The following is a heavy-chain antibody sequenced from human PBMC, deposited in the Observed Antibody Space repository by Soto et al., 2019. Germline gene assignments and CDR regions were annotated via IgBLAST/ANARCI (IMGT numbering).Heavy chain of an antibody. CDR1: GFTFSSYG. V-gene: IGHV3-30*18. J-gene: IGHJ4*02. Sequence: QVQLVESGGGVVQPGRSLRLSCAASGFTFSSYGMHWVRQAPGKGLEWVAVISYDGSNKYYADSVKGRFTISRDNSKNTLYLQMISLRAEDTAVYYCAKDLHYYDSSGYYGPGYWGQGNLVTVSS. CDR3: AKDLHYYDSSGYYGPGY. CDR2: ISYDGSNK. D-gene: IGHD3-22*01.